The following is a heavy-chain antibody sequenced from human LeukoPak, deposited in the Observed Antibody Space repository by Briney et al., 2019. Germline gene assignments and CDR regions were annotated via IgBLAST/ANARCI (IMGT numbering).Heavy chain of an antibody. CDR1: GCTFGDYV. Sequence: GGSLRLSCTTSGCTFGDYVMSWVRQAPGKGLEWVTFIRSRAYGGTIDYAASVEGRFTISRDDSKNIAYLQMNSLKIEDTAVYYCTRGGADYGDYDRFFAYWGQGTLVTVSS. CDR2: IRSRAYGGTI. D-gene: IGHD4-17*01. J-gene: IGHJ4*02. V-gene: IGHV3-49*04. CDR3: TRGGADYGDYDRFFAY.